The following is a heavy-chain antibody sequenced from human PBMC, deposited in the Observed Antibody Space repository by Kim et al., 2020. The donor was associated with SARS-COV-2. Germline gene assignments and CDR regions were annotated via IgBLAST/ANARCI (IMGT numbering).Heavy chain of an antibody. J-gene: IGHJ6*02. D-gene: IGHD4-17*01. CDR3: ASPGGYGDYYYGMDV. V-gene: IGHV3-30-3*01. CDR2: ISYDGSNK. CDR1: GFTFSSYA. Sequence: GGSLRLSCAASGFTFSSYAMHWVRQAPGKGLEWVAVISYDGSNKYYADSVKGRFTISRDNSKNTLYLQMNSLRAEDTAVYYCASPGGYGDYYYGMDVWGQGTTVTVSS.